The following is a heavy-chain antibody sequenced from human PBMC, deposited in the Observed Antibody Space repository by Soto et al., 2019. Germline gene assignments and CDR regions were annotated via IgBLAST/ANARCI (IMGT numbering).Heavy chain of an antibody. J-gene: IGHJ6*02. CDR3: ARDSLRKSRAPYYYYGMDV. D-gene: IGHD3-16*01. Sequence: PSETLSLTCTVSGGSISSGDYYWSWIRQPPGKGLEWIGYIYYSGSTYYNPSLKSRVTISVDTSKNQFSLKLSSVTAADTAVYYCARDSLRKSRAPYYYYGMDVWGQGTTVTVSS. CDR1: GGSISSGDYY. V-gene: IGHV4-30-4*01. CDR2: IYYSGST.